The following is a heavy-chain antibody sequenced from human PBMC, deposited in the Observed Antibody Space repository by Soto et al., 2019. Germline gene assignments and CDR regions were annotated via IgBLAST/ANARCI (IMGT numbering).Heavy chain of an antibody. CDR3: ARDPLRLVPAASLDDY. J-gene: IGHJ4*02. CDR1: GGSISSGDYY. D-gene: IGHD2-2*01. CDR2: IYYSGST. Sequence: QVQLQESGPGLVKPSQTLSLTCTVSGGSISSGDYYWSWIRQPPGKGLEWIGYIYYSGSTYYNPSLKSRVTISVDTSKNQFSLKLSSVTTADTAVYYCARDPLRLVPAASLDDYWGQGTLVTVSS. V-gene: IGHV4-30-4*01.